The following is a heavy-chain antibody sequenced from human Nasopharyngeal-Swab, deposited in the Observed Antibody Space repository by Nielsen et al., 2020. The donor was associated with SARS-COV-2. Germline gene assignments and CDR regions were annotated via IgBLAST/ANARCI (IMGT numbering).Heavy chain of an antibody. CDR1: GFTFDDYA. CDR3: AKGLGYCSSTSCYAGNENYGMDV. CDR2: ISWNSGTI. D-gene: IGHD2-2*01. Sequence: GGSLRLSCAASGFTFDDYAMHWVRQAPGKGLEWVSRISWNSGTIDYADSVKGRFTISRDNAKHSLYLQMNSLRAEDTALYYCAKGLGYCSSTSCYAGNENYGMDVWGQGTTVTVSS. V-gene: IGHV3-9*01. J-gene: IGHJ6*02.